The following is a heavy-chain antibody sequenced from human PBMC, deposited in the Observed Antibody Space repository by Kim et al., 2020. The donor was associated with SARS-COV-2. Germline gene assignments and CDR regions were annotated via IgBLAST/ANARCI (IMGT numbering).Heavy chain of an antibody. Sequence: SETLSLTCAVTGGSISSSFNYWGWIRQPPGKGLEWIGSVYHSGTTYDSPSLKSCVTVSVDTSKNEFSLKVTSVTAADTAVYFCARLPHDSSGYVDCWGQGVLVTVSS. CDR1: GGSISSSFNY. J-gene: IGHJ4*02. CDR2: VYHSGTT. CDR3: ARLPHDSSGYVDC. V-gene: IGHV4-39*01. D-gene: IGHD3-22*01.